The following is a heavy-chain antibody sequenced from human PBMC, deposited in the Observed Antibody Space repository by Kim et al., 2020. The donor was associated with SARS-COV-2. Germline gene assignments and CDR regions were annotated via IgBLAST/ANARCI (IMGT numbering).Heavy chain of an antibody. CDR2: ISYDGSNK. CDR1: GFTFSSYA. CDR3: ARPSSGGGVDY. Sequence: GGSLRLSCAASGFTFSSYAMHWVRQAPGKGLEWVAVISYDGSNKYYADSVKGRFTISRDNSKNTLYLQMNSLRAEDTAVYYCARPSSGGGVDYWGQGTLVTVSS. D-gene: IGHD6-19*01. V-gene: IGHV3-30*04. J-gene: IGHJ4*02.